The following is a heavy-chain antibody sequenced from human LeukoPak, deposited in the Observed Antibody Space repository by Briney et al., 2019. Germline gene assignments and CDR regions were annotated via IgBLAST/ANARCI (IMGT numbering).Heavy chain of an antibody. J-gene: IGHJ4*02. V-gene: IGHV4-34*01. Sequence: SETLSLTCAVYGGSFSDYYWSWIRQPPGKGLEWIGEINHSGNTNYNLSLKSRVTISVDTSKNQFSLKLSSVTAADTAVYYCARRRSYSSGYYYWGQGTLVTVSS. CDR1: GGSFSDYY. D-gene: IGHD3-22*01. CDR2: INHSGNT. CDR3: ARRRSYSSGYYY.